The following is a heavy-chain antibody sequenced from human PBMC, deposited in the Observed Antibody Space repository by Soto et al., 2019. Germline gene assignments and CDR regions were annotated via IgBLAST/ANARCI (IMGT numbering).Heavy chain of an antibody. Sequence: QVQLVQSGAEVKKPGASVKVSCKASGYTFTGHYIHWVRQAPEQGPEWMGEIGPESGTARYAQRFQGRVTMTRDMSITTVYMELNNLSPDDTAVYYCGRGRSGQIVVFYWGQGTPVTVSS. D-gene: IGHD1-26*01. V-gene: IGHV1-2*02. CDR1: GYTFTGHY. CDR3: GRGRSGQIVVFY. J-gene: IGHJ4*02. CDR2: IGPESGTA.